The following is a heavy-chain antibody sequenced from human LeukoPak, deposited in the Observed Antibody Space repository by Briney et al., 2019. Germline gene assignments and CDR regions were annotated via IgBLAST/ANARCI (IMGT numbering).Heavy chain of an antibody. D-gene: IGHD5-12*01. Sequence: SGGSLRLSCAASGFTFSSYAMSWVRQAPGKGPEWVSAISGSGGSTYYADSVKGRFTISRDNSKNTLYLQMNSLRAEDTAVYYCAKDAEWLRFIRGFDYWGQGTLVTVSS. V-gene: IGHV3-23*01. CDR3: AKDAEWLRFIRGFDY. J-gene: IGHJ4*02. CDR1: GFTFSSYA. CDR2: ISGSGGST.